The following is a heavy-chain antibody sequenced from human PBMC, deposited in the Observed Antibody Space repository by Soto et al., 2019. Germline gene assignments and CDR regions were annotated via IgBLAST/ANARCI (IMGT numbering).Heavy chain of an antibody. CDR1: GYTFTSYA. J-gene: IGHJ3*02. D-gene: IGHD1-26*01. V-gene: IGHV1-3*01. CDR2: INAGNGNT. Sequence: GASVKVSCKASGYTFTSYAMHWVRQAPGQGLEWMGWINAGNGNTKYSQKFQGRVTITRDTSASTAYMELSSLRSEDTAVYYCAKEQWELLMLNAFDIWGQGTMVTVSS. CDR3: AKEQWELLMLNAFDI.